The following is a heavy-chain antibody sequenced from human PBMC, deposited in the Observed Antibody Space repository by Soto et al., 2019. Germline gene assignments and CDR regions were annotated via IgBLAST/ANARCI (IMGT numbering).Heavy chain of an antibody. D-gene: IGHD3-10*01. CDR3: ASVKGSYWDYYYYGMDV. CDR2: ISGSGGST. V-gene: IGHV3-23*01. CDR1: GFTFSSYA. Sequence: PGGSLRLSCAASGFTFSSYAMSWVRQAPGKGLEWVSAISGSGGSTYYADSVKGRFTISRDNSKNTLYLQMNSLRAEDTAVYYCASVKGSYWDYYYYGMDVWGQGTTVTVSS. J-gene: IGHJ6*02.